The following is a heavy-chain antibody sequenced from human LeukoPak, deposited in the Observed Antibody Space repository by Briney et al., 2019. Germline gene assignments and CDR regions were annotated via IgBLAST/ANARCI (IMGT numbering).Heavy chain of an antibody. Sequence: GGSLRLSCAASGFTFSDYSMSWIRQAPGEGLEWVSYISSSGSTIYYADTVKGRFTISRDNAKNPLYLQMNSLRAEDTAVYYCAKDSGGGYYYMDVWGKGTTVTVSS. V-gene: IGHV3-11*04. CDR3: AKDSGGGYYYMDV. CDR1: GFTFSDYS. J-gene: IGHJ6*03. D-gene: IGHD4-23*01. CDR2: ISSSGSTI.